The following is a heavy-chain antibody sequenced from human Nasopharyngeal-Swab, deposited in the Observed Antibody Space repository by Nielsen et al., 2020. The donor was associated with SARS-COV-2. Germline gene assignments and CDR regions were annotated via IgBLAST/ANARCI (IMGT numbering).Heavy chain of an antibody. CDR2: INAGNGNT. V-gene: IGHV1-3*01. D-gene: IGHD4-11*01. Sequence: ASVKVSCKASEYTFTSYAMHWVRQAPGQRLEWMGWINAGNGNTKYSQKFQGRVTITRDTSASTAYMELSSLRSEDTAVYYCARDRAYSNYATYMDVWGKGTTVTVSS. CDR1: EYTFTSYA. CDR3: ARDRAYSNYATYMDV. J-gene: IGHJ6*03.